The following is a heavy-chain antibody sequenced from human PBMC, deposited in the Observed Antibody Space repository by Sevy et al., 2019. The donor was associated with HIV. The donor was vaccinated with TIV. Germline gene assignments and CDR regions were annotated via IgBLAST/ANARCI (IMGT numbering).Heavy chain of an antibody. J-gene: IGHJ4*02. D-gene: IGHD1-26*01. CDR2: ISSSGSTI. Sequence: GGSLRLSCAASGFTFSSYEMNWVRQAPGKGLEWVSYISSSGSTIYYADSVKGRFTISRDNAKNSLYLQMNSLRAEDTAVYYCAREGVGAPQLAYWGQGTLVTVSS. V-gene: IGHV3-48*03. CDR3: AREGVGAPQLAY. CDR1: GFTFSSYE.